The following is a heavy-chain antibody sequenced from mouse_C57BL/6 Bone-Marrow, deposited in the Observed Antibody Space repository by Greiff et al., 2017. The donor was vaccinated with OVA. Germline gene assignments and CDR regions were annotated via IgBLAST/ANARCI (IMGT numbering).Heavy chain of an antibody. CDR2: IDPANGNT. J-gene: IGHJ3*01. Sequence: VQLQQSVAELVRPGASVKLSCTASGFNIKNNYMHWVKQRPEQGLEWIGRIDPANGNTKYAPKFQGKATITADTSSNTAYLQLSSLTSEDTAIYYCARGDSSWFAYWGQGTLVTVSA. V-gene: IGHV14-3*01. CDR1: GFNIKNNY. CDR3: ARGDSSWFAY.